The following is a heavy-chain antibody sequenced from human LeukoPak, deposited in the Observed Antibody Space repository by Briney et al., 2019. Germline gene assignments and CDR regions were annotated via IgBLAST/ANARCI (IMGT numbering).Heavy chain of an antibody. CDR1: GGSFSGYY. Sequence: SETLSLTCAVYGGSFSGYYWSWIRQPPGKGLEWIGEINDSGSTNYNPFLKSRVTIAVDTSKNQFSLKLSSVTAADTAVYYCARVHYYDYVWGSYRYNWFDPWGQGTLVTVSS. CDR2: INDSGST. V-gene: IGHV4-34*01. CDR3: ARVHYYDYVWGSYRYNWFDP. D-gene: IGHD3-16*02. J-gene: IGHJ5*02.